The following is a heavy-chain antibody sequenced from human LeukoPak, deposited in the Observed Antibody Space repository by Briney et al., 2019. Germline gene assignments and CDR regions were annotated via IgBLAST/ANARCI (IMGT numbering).Heavy chain of an antibody. CDR2: IYPGDSDT. V-gene: IGHV5-51*01. D-gene: IGHD3-3*01. J-gene: IGHJ6*03. CDR3: ARLAPFWRPGGAGYYYYYMDV. CDR1: GYSFTSYW. Sequence: GESLKISCKGSGYSFTSYWIGWVRQMPGKGLEWMGIIYPGDSDTRYSPSFQGQVTISADKSISTAYLQWSSLKASDTAMYYCARLAPFWRPGGAGYYYYYMDVWGKGTTVTVSS.